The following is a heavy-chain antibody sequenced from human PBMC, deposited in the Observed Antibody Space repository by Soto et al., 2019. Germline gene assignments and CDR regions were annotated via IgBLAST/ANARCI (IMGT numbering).Heavy chain of an antibody. Sequence: PSETLSLTCAVYGGSFSGYYWNWIRQPPGKGLEWIGEINHSGSTNYNPSLKSRVTISLDTSKNQFSLRLSSVTAADTAVYYCATAFYNFWSGFSQKYYFDFWGQGTLVTVSS. V-gene: IGHV4-34*01. CDR1: GGSFSGYY. J-gene: IGHJ4*02. D-gene: IGHD3-3*01. CDR3: ATAFYNFWSGFSQKYYFDF. CDR2: INHSGST.